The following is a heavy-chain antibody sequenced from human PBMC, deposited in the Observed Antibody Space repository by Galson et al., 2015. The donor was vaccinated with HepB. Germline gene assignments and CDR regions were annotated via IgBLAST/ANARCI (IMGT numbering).Heavy chain of an antibody. J-gene: IGHJ4*02. D-gene: IGHD5/OR15-5a*01. Sequence: SLRLSCAESGFIFGNFGMHWVRQTPGAGLEWVAVIWYDGTQKYYADDVQGRFTVSRDNDRNLFFLEMSHLSAEDTAIYYCTRVDDKGYPNFIYWGQGTLVTVSS. V-gene: IGHV3-33*01. CDR1: GFIFGNFG. CDR2: IWYDGTQK. CDR3: TRVDDKGYPNFIY.